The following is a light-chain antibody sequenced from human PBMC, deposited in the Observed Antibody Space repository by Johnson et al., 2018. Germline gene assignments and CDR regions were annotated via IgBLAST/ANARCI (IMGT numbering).Light chain of an antibody. J-gene: IGLJ1*01. Sequence: SVLTQPPSVSAAPGQKVTISCSGSRSNIGNNYVSWYQQLPGTAPKLLIYENNKRPSGIPDLFSGSKSGTSATLGITGLQTGDEADYYCGTWDSSLSAGNVFGTGTKVTVL. CDR2: ENN. CDR3: GTWDSSLSAGNV. CDR1: RSNIGNNY. V-gene: IGLV1-51*02.